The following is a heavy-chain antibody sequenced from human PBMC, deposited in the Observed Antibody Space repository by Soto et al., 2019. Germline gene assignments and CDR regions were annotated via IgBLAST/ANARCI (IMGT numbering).Heavy chain of an antibody. J-gene: IGHJ4*02. D-gene: IGHD6-13*01. CDR2: IGSAGDT. CDR3: ARGRREGRDSSSWYKFDY. Sequence: GGSLRLSCAASGFTFSSYDMHWVRQATGRGLEWVSAIGSAGDTYYPGSVKGRFTISRENAKNSLYLQMNSLRAGDTAVYYCARGRREGRDSSSWYKFDYWGQGTLVTSPQ. CDR1: GFTFSSYD. V-gene: IGHV3-13*01.